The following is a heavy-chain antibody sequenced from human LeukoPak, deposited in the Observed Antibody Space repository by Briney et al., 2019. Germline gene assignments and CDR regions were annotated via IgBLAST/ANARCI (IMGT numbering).Heavy chain of an antibody. CDR1: GFTFSSYW. V-gene: IGHV3-74*01. D-gene: IGHD3-22*01. CDR2: VNNDGRST. J-gene: IGHJ4*02. CDR3: ARDPWYYYDSSGYFTPYFDY. Sequence: GGSLRLSCAASGFTFSSYWMHWVRQAPGKGLVWVSRVNNDGRSTTYADSVKGRFTISRDNAKNSLYLQMNSLRAEDTAVYYCARDPWYYYDSSGYFTPYFDYWGQGTLVTVSS.